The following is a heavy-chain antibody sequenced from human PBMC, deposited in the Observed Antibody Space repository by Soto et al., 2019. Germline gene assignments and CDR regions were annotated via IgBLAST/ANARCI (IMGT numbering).Heavy chain of an antibody. J-gene: IGHJ6*02. V-gene: IGHV1-18*01. Sequence: ASVKVSCKASGYTFTSYGISWVRQAPGQGLERMGWISAYNGNTNYAQKLQGRVTMTTDTSTSTAYMELRSLRSDDTAVYYCARENGSGARQRDSYYYGMDVWGQGTTVTVSS. D-gene: IGHD3-10*01. CDR2: ISAYNGNT. CDR1: GYTFTSYG. CDR3: ARENGSGARQRDSYYYGMDV.